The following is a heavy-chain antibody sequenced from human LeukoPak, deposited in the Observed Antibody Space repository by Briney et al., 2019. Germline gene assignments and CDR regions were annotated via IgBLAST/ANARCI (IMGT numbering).Heavy chain of an antibody. CDR3: AGAEAAYYYFDY. CDR1: GYTFTSYY. CDR2: INPSGGST. D-gene: IGHD6-19*01. V-gene: IGHV1-46*01. J-gene: IGHJ4*02. Sequence: ASVKVSCKASGYTFTSYYMHCVRQAPGQGLEWMGIINPSGGSTSYAQKFQGRVTMTRDTSTSTVYMELSSLRSEDTAVFYCAGAEAAYYYFDYWGQGTLVTVSS.